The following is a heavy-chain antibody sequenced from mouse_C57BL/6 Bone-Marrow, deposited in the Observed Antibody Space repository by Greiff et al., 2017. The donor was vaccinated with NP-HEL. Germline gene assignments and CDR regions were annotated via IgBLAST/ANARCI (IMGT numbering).Heavy chain of an antibody. CDR3: ARGRYFDV. V-gene: IGHV1-81*01. Sequence: QVQLKEPGAELARPGASVKLSCKASGYTFTSYGISWVKQRTGQGLEWIGVIYPRSGNTYYNEKFKGKATLTADKSSSTAYMELRSLTSEVSAVYFCARGRYFDVWGTGTTVTVSS. CDR1: GYTFTSYG. J-gene: IGHJ1*03. CDR2: IYPRSGNT.